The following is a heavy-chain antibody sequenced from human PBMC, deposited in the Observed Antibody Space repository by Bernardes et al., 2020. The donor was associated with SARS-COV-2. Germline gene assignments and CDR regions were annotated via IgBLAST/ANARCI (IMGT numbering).Heavy chain of an antibody. CDR2: IDPSDSYT. V-gene: IGHV5-10-1*01. Sequence: GQHVTGSCNVSGYSVTSYWISWVGQMPGKGLEWMGRIDPSDSYTNYSPSFQGHVTISADKSISTAYLQWSSLKASDTAMYYCARHLWGYDSSGYYFTLDYWGQGTLVTVFS. CDR3: ARHLWGYDSSGYYFTLDY. J-gene: IGHJ4*02. D-gene: IGHD3-22*01. CDR1: GYSVTSYW.